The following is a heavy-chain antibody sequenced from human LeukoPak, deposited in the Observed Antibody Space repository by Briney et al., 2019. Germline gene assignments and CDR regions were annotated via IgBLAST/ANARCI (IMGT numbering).Heavy chain of an antibody. J-gene: IGHJ5*02. Sequence: PSETLSLTCPVSGGSISSGGYYWSWIRQPPGKGLEWIGYIYHSGSTYYNPSLKSRVTISVDRSKNQFSLKLSSVTAADTAVYYCARSVNYYDSSGPGDDWFDPWGQGTLATVSS. V-gene: IGHV4-30-2*01. CDR3: ARSVNYYDSSGPGDDWFDP. D-gene: IGHD3-22*01. CDR1: GGSISSGGYY. CDR2: IYHSGST.